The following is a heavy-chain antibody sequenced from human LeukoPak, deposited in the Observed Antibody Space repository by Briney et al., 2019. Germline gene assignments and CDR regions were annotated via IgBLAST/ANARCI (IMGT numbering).Heavy chain of an antibody. CDR1: GGSISSGSYY. D-gene: IGHD6-13*01. CDR3: ARDSGLEAGGAGFDY. CDR2: IYATGNT. J-gene: IGHJ4*02. Sequence: PSETLSLTCTVSGGSISSGSYYWNWVRQPAGKGLEWVGRIYATGNTNYNPSLKSRVTIAVDTSKNQFSLRLSSVTAADTAVYYCARDSGLEAGGAGFDYWGQGTLVTVSS. V-gene: IGHV4-61*02.